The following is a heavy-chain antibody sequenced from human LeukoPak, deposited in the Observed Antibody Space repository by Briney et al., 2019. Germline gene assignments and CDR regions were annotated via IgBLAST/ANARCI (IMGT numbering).Heavy chain of an antibody. CDR3: ARDRSRVTIFGVVIIRDYYYGMDV. Sequence: ASVTVSCKASGYTCTGSYMHWVRNAPGQGLEWMGWINPNSGGTNYSQKFQGRVTMTRDTSISTAYIELSRLRSDDTAVYYCARDRSRVTIFGVVIIRDYYYGMDVWGQGTTVTVSS. CDR2: INPNSGGT. J-gene: IGHJ6*02. CDR1: GYTCTGSY. V-gene: IGHV1-2*02. D-gene: IGHD3-3*01.